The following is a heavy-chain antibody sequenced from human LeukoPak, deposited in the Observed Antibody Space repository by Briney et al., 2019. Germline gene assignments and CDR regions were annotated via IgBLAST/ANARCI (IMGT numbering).Heavy chain of an antibody. D-gene: IGHD3-16*01. V-gene: IGHV1-69*13. Sequence: SVKVSCKASGGTFSSYAISWVRQAPGQGLEWMGGVIPIFGTANYAQKFQGRVTITADESTSTAYMELSSLRSEDTAVYYCASGPNWGTNFYYFDYWGQGTLVTVSS. CDR3: ASGPNWGTNFYYFDY. CDR1: GGTFSSYA. CDR2: VIPIFGTA. J-gene: IGHJ4*02.